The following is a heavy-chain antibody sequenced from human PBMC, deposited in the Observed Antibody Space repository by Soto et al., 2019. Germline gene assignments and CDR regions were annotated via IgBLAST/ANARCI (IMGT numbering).Heavy chain of an antibody. CDR1: GFMFGDYA. CDR3: TRDPAPAGFLYYFDY. Sequence: GGSLRLSCTASGFMFGDYAMSWFRQAPGKGLEWVAFIRRKVDGGTPEYAASVKGKVTISIGDSQTIAYLQINSLKTEYTAVYYCTRDPAPAGFLYYFDYWGPGTLVTVSS. J-gene: IGHJ4*02. D-gene: IGHD6-13*01. V-gene: IGHV3-49*03. CDR2: IRRKVDGGTP.